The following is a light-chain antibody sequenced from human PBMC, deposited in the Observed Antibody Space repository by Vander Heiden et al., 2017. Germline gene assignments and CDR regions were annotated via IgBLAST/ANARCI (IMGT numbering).Light chain of an antibody. J-gene: IGKJ1*01. CDR1: QSISSW. CDR2: KGS. Sequence: IEVRPSPSTLSASVGDRVTITCRASQSISSWLAWYQQNPGKATELRIDKGSSVESGGLSRSSGSGSGTEFTLTISSLQPDDFATYYCQQYNSYPWTFGQGTKVEIK. CDR3: QQYNSYPWT. V-gene: IGKV1-5*03.